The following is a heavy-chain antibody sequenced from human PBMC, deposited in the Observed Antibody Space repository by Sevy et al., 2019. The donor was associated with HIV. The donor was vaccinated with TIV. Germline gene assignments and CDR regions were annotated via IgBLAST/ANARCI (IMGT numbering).Heavy chain of an antibody. V-gene: IGHV4-4*07. J-gene: IGHJ5*02. CDR2: IYTSGST. Sequence: SETLSLTCTVSGGSISSYYWSWIRQLAGKGLEWIGRIYTSGSTNYNPSLKSRVTMSVDTSKNQFSLKLSSVTAADTAVYYCARNYYYDSRGGRWFDPWGQGTLVTVSS. D-gene: IGHD3-22*01. CDR3: ARNYYYDSRGGRWFDP. CDR1: GGSISSYY.